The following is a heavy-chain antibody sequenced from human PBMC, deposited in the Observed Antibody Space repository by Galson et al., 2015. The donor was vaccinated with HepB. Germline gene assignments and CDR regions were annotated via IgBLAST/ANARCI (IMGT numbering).Heavy chain of an antibody. J-gene: IGHJ2*01. Sequence: SLRLSCAASGFTFSSYWMSWVRQAPGKGLEWVANIKQDGSEKYYVDSVKGRFTISRDNAKNSLYLQMNSLRAEDTAVYYCARDRGGSYYYWYFDLWGRGTLVTVSS. CDR1: GFTFSSYW. CDR3: ARDRGGSYYYWYFDL. D-gene: IGHD1-26*01. V-gene: IGHV3-7*03. CDR2: IKQDGSEK.